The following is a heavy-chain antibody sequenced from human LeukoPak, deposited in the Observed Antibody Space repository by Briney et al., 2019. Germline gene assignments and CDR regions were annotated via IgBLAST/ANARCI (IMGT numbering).Heavy chain of an antibody. CDR1: GYTFTGYY. J-gene: IGHJ6*03. CDR3: ARDNSPDFGDYYYYYMDV. Sequence: SVKVSCKASGYTFTGYYMHWVRQAPGQGLEWMGGIIPIFGTANYAQKFQGRVTITADESTSTAYMELSSLRSEDTAVYYCARDNSPDFGDYYYYYMDVWGKGTTATVSS. D-gene: IGHD3-10*01. V-gene: IGHV1-69*13. CDR2: IIPIFGTA.